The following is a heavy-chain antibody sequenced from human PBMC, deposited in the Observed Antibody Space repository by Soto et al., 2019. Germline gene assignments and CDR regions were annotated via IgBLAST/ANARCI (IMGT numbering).Heavy chain of an antibody. V-gene: IGHV1-69*13. J-gene: IGHJ4*02. Sequence: ASVKVSCKASGGTFSSYAISWVRQAPGQGLEWMGGIIPIFGTANYAQKFQGRVTITADESTSTAYMELSSLRSEDTAVYYCARAHYYGSGSSPFDYWGQGTLVTVSS. CDR1: GGTFSSYA. CDR3: ARAHYYGSGSSPFDY. CDR2: IIPIFGTA. D-gene: IGHD3-10*01.